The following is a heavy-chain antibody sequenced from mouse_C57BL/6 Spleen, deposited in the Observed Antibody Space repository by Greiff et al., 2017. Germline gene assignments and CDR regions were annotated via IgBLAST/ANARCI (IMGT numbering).Heavy chain of an antibody. CDR2: IDPSDSYT. CDR1: GYTFTSYW. V-gene: IGHV1-69*01. D-gene: IGHD2-5*01. CDR3: ARGGYSNPFAY. Sequence: QVQLQQPGAELVMPGASVKLSCKASGYTFTSYWMHWVKQRPGQGLEWIGEIDPSDSYTNYNQKFKVKSTLTVDKSSSTAYMQLSSLTSEDSAVYYCARGGYSNPFAYWGQGTLVTVSA. J-gene: IGHJ3*01.